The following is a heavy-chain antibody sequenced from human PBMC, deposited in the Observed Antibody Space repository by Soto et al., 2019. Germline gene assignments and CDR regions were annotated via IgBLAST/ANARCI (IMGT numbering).Heavy chain of an antibody. Sequence: EVQLVESGGGLVQPGGSLRLSCAASGFTFSSYWMHWVRQAPGKGLVWVSRINSDGSSTTYADSVKGRFTISRDDAKNTLYLQMNSLRAEDTAVYYCARVRYSHGYLSYCMDVWGQGTTVTVSS. CDR1: GFTFSSYW. D-gene: IGHD5-18*01. CDR2: INSDGSST. J-gene: IGHJ6*01. CDR3: ARVRYSHGYLSYCMDV. V-gene: IGHV3-74*01.